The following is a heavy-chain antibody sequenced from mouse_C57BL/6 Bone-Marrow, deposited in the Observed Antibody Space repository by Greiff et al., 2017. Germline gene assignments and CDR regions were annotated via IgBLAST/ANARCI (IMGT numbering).Heavy chain of an antibody. V-gene: IGHV1-74*01. CDR1: GYTFTSYW. CDR2: IHPSDSDT. Sequence: QVQLQQPGAELVKPGASVKVSCKASGYTFTSYWMHWVKQRPGQGLEWIGRIHPSDSDTNYNQKFKGKATLTVDKSSSPAYMQLSSLTSEDSAVYYCAKGYSFPPFAYWGQGTLVTVSA. D-gene: IGHD3-1*01. J-gene: IGHJ3*01. CDR3: AKGYSFPPFAY.